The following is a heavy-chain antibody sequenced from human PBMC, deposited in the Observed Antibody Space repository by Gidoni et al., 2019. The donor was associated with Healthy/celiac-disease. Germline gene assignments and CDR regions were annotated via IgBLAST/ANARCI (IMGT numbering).Heavy chain of an antibody. Sequence: QVQLVESGGGVVQPGRSLRLSCAASGFTFSSSGMHWVRQAPGQGLEWVAVIWYDGSNKYYADSVKGRFTISGDNSKNTLYLQMNSLRAEDTAVYYCARDPYSSSWPPTPLLSYYFDYWGQGTLVTVSS. CDR1: GFTFSSSG. D-gene: IGHD6-13*01. J-gene: IGHJ4*02. V-gene: IGHV3-33*01. CDR2: IWYDGSNK. CDR3: ARDPYSSSWPPTPLLSYYFDY.